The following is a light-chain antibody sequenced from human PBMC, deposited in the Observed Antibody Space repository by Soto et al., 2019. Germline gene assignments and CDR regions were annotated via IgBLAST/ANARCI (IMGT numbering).Light chain of an antibody. CDR3: QVWDTTNPVI. V-gene: IGLV3-21*02. Sequence: SYELTQPPSVSVAPGQTARITCGGNNIEIKSVHWYQQKPGQAPVLGVYDDGDRTTGIPERFSGSKSGNTATLTTSRVEAGDEADYYCQVWDTTNPVIFGGGTKRTVL. J-gene: IGLJ2*01. CDR1: NIEIKS. CDR2: DDG.